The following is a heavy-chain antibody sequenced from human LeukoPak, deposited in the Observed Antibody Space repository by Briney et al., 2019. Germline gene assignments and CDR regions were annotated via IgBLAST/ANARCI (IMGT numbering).Heavy chain of an antibody. Sequence: SETLSLTCTVSGGSISNYYWSWIRQPPGKELEWIGYIYHSGRTNYNPSLKSRVTISVDTSKNQFSLKLSSVTAADTAVYYCARDSTGRDGYTYNWFDPWGQGTLVTVSS. J-gene: IGHJ5*02. D-gene: IGHD5-24*01. CDR3: ARDSTGRDGYTYNWFDP. V-gene: IGHV4-59*12. CDR1: GGSISNYY. CDR2: IYHSGRT.